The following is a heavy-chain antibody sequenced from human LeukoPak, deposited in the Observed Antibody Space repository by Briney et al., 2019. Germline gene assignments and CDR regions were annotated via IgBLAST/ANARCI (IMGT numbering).Heavy chain of an antibody. CDR3: ARDRGIHLWSVDC. Sequence: PGGSLRLSCAASTFSFSRYPMGWVRQAPGKGLEWVSGISAGGDGTYHADPVKGRFTISRDNSKNTLYLQMNSLRAEDTAVYYCARDRGIHLWSVDCWGQGTLVTVSS. V-gene: IGHV3-23*01. CDR2: ISAGGDGT. D-gene: IGHD5-18*01. CDR1: TFSFSRYP. J-gene: IGHJ4*02.